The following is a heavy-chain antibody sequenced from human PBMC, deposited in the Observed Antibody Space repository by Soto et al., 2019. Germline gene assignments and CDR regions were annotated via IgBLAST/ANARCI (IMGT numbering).Heavy chain of an antibody. CDR1: GFTFSTYA. D-gene: IGHD6-19*01. CDR3: ALQRAVAGTTNWFDP. J-gene: IGHJ5*02. CDR2: ISGSGGST. Sequence: EVQLLESGGGLVQPGGSLRLSCAASGFTFSTYAMSWVRQAPGKGLEWVSGISGSGGSTYYADSVKGRFTISRDNSKNVLYLQMNSLRAEDTAVYYCALQRAVAGTTNWFDPWGQGTLVTVSS. V-gene: IGHV3-23*01.